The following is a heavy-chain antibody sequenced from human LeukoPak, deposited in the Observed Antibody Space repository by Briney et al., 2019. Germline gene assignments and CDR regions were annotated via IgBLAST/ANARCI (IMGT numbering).Heavy chain of an antibody. CDR2: IYTSGST. CDR3: ARIAGGSGSYLTYYYYYYMDV. CDR1: GGSISSYY. D-gene: IGHD3-10*01. Sequence: SETLSLTCTVSGGSISSYYWSWIRQPAGKGLEWIGRIYTSGSTNYNPSLKSRVTMSVDTSKNQFSLKLSSVTAADTAVYYCARIAGGSGSYLTYYYYYYMDVWGKGTTVTVSS. J-gene: IGHJ6*03. V-gene: IGHV4-4*07.